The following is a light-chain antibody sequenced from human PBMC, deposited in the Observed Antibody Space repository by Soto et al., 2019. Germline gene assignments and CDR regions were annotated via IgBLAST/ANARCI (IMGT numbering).Light chain of an antibody. Sequence: QSVLTQPASVSESPGQSITISCTGTSSDVGAYNYVSWYQQHPGKAPKLLIYEVRDRPSGISNRFSGSKSGNTASLTISGLQAEDEADYYCASYTRRNTYVFESGTKLTVL. CDR1: SSDVGAYNY. J-gene: IGLJ1*01. CDR3: ASYTRRNTYV. V-gene: IGLV2-14*01. CDR2: EVR.